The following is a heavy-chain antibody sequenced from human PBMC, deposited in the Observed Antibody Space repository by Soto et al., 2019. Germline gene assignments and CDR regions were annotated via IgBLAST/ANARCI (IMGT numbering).Heavy chain of an antibody. J-gene: IGHJ3*02. Sequence: QLQLQESGPGLVKPSETLSLTCTVSGGSISSSSYYWGWIRQPPGKGLEWIGSIYYSGSTYYNPSLKSRVTISVDTSKNQFSLKLSSVTAADTAVYYCARHKYSSSWYEASDAFDIWGQGTMVTVSS. D-gene: IGHD6-13*01. CDR3: ARHKYSSSWYEASDAFDI. V-gene: IGHV4-39*01. CDR1: GGSISSSSYY. CDR2: IYYSGST.